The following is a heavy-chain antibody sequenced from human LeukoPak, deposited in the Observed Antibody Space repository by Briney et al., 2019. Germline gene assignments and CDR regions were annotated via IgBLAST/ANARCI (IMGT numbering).Heavy chain of an antibody. Sequence: GGSLRLSCVASDFTFDFYWMTWVRQAPGKGLEWLANILPDGSQKYYVDSVKGRFTISRDNPRNSLYLQINNLRAEDTAVYYCGRLAHNAWYAIDFWGQGTLVTVSS. V-gene: IGHV3-7*01. CDR3: GRLAHNAWYAIDF. J-gene: IGHJ4*02. CDR2: ILPDGSQK. D-gene: IGHD2-2*01. CDR1: DFTFDFYW.